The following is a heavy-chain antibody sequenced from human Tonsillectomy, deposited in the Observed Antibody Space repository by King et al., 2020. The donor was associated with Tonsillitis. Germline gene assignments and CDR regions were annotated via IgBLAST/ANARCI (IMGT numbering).Heavy chain of an antibody. CDR3: AKDLLLSYYYDTGAGGFDY. J-gene: IGHJ4*02. CDR2: ISYDGSNK. CDR1: GFSFSSYG. Sequence: VQLVESGGGVVQPGRSLRLSCAASGFSFSSYGMHWVRQAPGKGLEWVAVISYDGSNKYYADSVKGRFTISRDNSKNTVYLQMNSLRAEDSAVFYCAKDLLLSYYYDTGAGGFDYWGQGNLVTVSS. D-gene: IGHD3-22*01. V-gene: IGHV3-30*18.